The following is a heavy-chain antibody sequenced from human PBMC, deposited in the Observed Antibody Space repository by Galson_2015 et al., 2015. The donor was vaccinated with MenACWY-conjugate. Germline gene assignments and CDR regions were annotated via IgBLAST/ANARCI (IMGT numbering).Heavy chain of an antibody. J-gene: IGHJ4*02. CDR1: GFTFSSSA. CDR3: AKVSPGGWYWDY. V-gene: IGHV3-23*01. Sequence: SLRLSCAASGFTFSSSAMTWVRQAPGKGLEWVSVFSSNGHSTNYADSVKGRFTISRDNSMNTLYLQMNNLRAEDTALYYCAKVSPGGWYWDYWGQGTLVTVSS. CDR2: FSSNGHST. D-gene: IGHD6-19*01.